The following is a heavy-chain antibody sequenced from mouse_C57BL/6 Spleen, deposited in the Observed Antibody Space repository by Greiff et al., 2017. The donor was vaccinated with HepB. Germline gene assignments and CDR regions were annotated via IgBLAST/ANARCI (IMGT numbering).Heavy chain of an antibody. CDR1: GYTFTSYW. CDR2: IDPSDSYS. D-gene: IGHD2-3*01. CDR3: ARRDGYY. Sequence: QVQLQQPGAELVQPGASVKLSCKASGYTFTSYWMQWVNQRPGQGLEWIGEIDPSDSYSNYNQKFKGKATLTVDTSSSTAYMRLSSLTSEDSAVYYSARRDGYYWGQGTTLTVSS. J-gene: IGHJ2*01. V-gene: IGHV1-50*01.